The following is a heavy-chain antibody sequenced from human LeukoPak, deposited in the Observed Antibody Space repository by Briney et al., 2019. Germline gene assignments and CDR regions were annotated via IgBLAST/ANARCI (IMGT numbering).Heavy chain of an antibody. CDR3: ANLLRYGTRAPLVH. Sequence: PGGSLRLSCAASGFTFSSYGMSWVRQAPGKGLEWASAISGSGGSTYYADSVKGRFTISRDNSKNTLYLQMNSLRAEDTAVYYCANLLRYGTRAPLVHWGQGTLVTVSS. V-gene: IGHV3-23*01. J-gene: IGHJ4*02. CDR2: ISGSGGST. D-gene: IGHD4-17*01. CDR1: GFTFSSYG.